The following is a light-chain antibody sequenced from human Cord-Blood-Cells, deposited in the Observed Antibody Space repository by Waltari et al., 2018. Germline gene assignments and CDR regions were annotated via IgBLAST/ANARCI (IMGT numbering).Light chain of an antibody. CDR1: QDISNY. J-gene: IGKJ2*03. V-gene: IGKV1-33*01. Sequence: DIQMTQSPSSLSASVGDRVTITCQARQDISNYLNWYQQKPEKAPKLLIYDASNLETGVPSRFSGSGSVTDFTVTISRQQPEDIATYYCQQYDNLPYSFGQGTKLEIK. CDR2: DAS. CDR3: QQYDNLPYS.